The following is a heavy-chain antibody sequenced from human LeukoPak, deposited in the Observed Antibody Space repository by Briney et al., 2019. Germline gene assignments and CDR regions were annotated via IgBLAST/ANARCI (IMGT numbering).Heavy chain of an antibody. J-gene: IGHJ3*01. CDR1: GGSISSYY. V-gene: IGHV4-4*07. D-gene: IGHD3-10*01. CDR2: IYTSGST. Sequence: SETLSLTCTVSGGSISSYYWSWIRQPAGKGLEWIGRIYTSGSTNYNPSLKSRVTMSVDTSKNQFSLNLSPVTAADTAVYYCARSRVRPLEAFDLWGQGTMVTVPS. CDR3: ARSRVRPLEAFDL.